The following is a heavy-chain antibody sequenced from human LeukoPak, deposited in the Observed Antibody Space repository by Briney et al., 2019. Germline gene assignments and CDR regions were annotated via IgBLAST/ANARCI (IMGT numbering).Heavy chain of an antibody. CDR2: IYNSGST. Sequence: SETLSLTCTVSGGSISTYYWSWIRQPPGKGLGWIGYIYNSGSTNYNPSLKSRVTISVDTSKNQFSLKLSSVTAADTAVYYCARDRYCGGDCYTYGMDVWGQGTTVTVSS. CDR1: GGSISTYY. J-gene: IGHJ6*02. CDR3: ARDRYCGGDCYTYGMDV. V-gene: IGHV4-59*01. D-gene: IGHD2-21*01.